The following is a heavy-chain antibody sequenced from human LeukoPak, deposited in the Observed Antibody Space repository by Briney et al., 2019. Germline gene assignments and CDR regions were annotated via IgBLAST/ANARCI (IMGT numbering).Heavy chain of an antibody. D-gene: IGHD6-19*01. CDR1: GGSISSYY. V-gene: IGHV4-59*01. Sequence: SETLSLTCTVSGGSISSYYWSRIRHPPGKGLEWIGYIYYSGSTNYNPPLKSRVTISVDTSKNQFSLKLSSVTAADTAVYYCARGIAVMADYWGQGTLVTVSS. J-gene: IGHJ4*02. CDR3: ARGIAVMADY. CDR2: IYYSGST.